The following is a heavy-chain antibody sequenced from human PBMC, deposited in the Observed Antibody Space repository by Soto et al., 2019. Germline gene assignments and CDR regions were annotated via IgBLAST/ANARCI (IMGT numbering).Heavy chain of an antibody. D-gene: IGHD5-18*01. Sequence: GESLKISCKGSGYSFTSYWISWVRQMPGKGLEWMGRIDPSDSYTNYSPSFQGHATISADKSISTAYLQWSSLKASDTAMYYRARPIYSYGLAFDIWGQGTMVTVSS. J-gene: IGHJ3*02. CDR1: GYSFTSYW. CDR3: ARPIYSYGLAFDI. CDR2: IDPSDSYT. V-gene: IGHV5-10-1*01.